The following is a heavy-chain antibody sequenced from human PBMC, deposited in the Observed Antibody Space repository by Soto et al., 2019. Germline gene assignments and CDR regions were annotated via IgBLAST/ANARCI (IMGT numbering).Heavy chain of an antibody. Sequence: SETLSLTCAVSGGSISSSNWWSWVRQPPGKGLEWIGEIYHSGSTNYNPSLKSRVTISVDKSKNQFSLKLSSVTAADTAVYYCAREDLYYYGSGSYWFDPWGQGTLVTVSS. CDR1: GGSISSSNW. D-gene: IGHD3-10*01. V-gene: IGHV4-4*02. J-gene: IGHJ5*02. CDR2: IYHSGST. CDR3: AREDLYYYGSGSYWFDP.